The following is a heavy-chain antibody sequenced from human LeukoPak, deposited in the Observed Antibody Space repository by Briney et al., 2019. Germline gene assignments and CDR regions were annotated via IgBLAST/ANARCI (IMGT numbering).Heavy chain of an antibody. V-gene: IGHV4-39*07. CDR2: IYYSGST. Sequence: SETLSLTCTVSGGSISSSSYYWGWIRQPPGKGLEWIGSIYYSGSTYYNPSLKSRVTISVDTSKNQFSLKLSSVTAADTAVYYCARGWGFKWGQGTLVTVSS. D-gene: IGHD1-26*01. CDR1: GGSISSSSYY. CDR3: ARGWGFK. J-gene: IGHJ4*02.